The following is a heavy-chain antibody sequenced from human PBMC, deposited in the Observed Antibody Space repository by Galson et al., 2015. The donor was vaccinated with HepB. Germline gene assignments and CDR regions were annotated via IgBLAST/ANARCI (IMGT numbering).Heavy chain of an antibody. CDR1: GVTFSSYA. CDR3: ARDSEPRITIFISSGMDV. Sequence: SLRLSCAASGVTFSSYAMHWVRQAPGKGLEWVAVISYDGSNKYYADSVKGRFTISRDNSKNTLYLQMNSLRAEDTAVYYCARDSEPRITIFISSGMDVWGQGTTVTVSS. CDR2: ISYDGSNK. V-gene: IGHV3-30-3*01. D-gene: IGHD3-3*01. J-gene: IGHJ6*02.